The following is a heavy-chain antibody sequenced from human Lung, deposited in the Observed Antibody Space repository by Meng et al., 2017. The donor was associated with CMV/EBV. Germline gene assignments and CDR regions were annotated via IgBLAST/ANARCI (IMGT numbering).Heavy chain of an antibody. D-gene: IGHD2-2*01. Sequence: SXTXSLXXTVSGGSINNYYWSCILQPPGKGLEWIGYIYYSGSTNYNPSLKSRVTISVDTSKNQFSLKLSSLTAADTAVYFCARIYCSSTSCYKDVWGQGTXVTVSS. V-gene: IGHV4-59*01. CDR1: GGSINNYY. CDR2: IYYSGST. CDR3: ARIYCSSTSCYKDV. J-gene: IGHJ4*02.